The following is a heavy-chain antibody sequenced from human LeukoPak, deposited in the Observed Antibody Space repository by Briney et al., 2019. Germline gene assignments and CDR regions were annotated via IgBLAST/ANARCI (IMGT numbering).Heavy chain of an antibody. CDR3: AGGFEYYYDSSGSDAFDI. CDR2: INSDGSST. V-gene: IGHV3-74*01. D-gene: IGHD3-22*01. J-gene: IGHJ3*02. Sequence: GGSLRLSCAASGFTFSSYWMHWVRQAPGKGLVWVSRINSDGSSTSYADSVKGRFTISRDNAKNTLYLQMNSLRAEDTAVYYCAGGFEYYYDSSGSDAFDIWGQGTMVTVSS. CDR1: GFTFSSYW.